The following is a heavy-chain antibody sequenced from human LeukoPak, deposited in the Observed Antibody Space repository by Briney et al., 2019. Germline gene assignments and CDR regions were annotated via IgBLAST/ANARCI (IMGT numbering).Heavy chain of an antibody. V-gene: IGHV3-30*18. CDR1: GFTFSSYG. CDR2: ISYDGSNK. D-gene: IGHD5-18*01. CDR3: AKGQHGYNFFYYYYYMDV. Sequence: PGGSLRLSCAASGFTFSSYGVHWVRQAPGKGLEWVAVISYDGSNKYYADSVKGRFTISRDNSKNTLYLQMNSLRAEDTAVYYCAKGQHGYNFFYYYYYMDVWGKGTTVTVSS. J-gene: IGHJ6*03.